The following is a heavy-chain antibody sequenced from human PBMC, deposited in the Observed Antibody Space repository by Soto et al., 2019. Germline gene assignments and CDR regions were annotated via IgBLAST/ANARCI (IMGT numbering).Heavy chain of an antibody. CDR2: IFYSGTT. J-gene: IGHJ4*02. V-gene: IGHV4-39*01. Sequence: SETLSLTCTVSGGSISSSTYYWAWIRQPPGKGLEWIGSIFYSGTTYYSPSLKSRVTISVDTSKNQFSLKVNSVTAADTAVYYCARGLRDYIWGSYRQPYYFDYWGQGTLVTVSS. CDR1: GGSISSSTYY. D-gene: IGHD3-16*02. CDR3: ARGLRDYIWGSYRQPYYFDY.